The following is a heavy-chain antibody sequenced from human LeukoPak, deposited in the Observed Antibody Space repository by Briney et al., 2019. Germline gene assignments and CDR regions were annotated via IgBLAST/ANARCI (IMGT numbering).Heavy chain of an antibody. CDR3: ARVPVGVYYYYMDV. Sequence: GGSLRLSCAASGFTFSDYYMSWIRQAPGKGLEWVSYISSSGSTIYYADSVKGRFTISRDNAKNSLYLQMNSLRAEDTAVYYCARVPVGVYYYYMDVWGRGTTVTVSS. CDR1: GFTFSDYY. CDR2: ISSSGSTI. J-gene: IGHJ6*03. D-gene: IGHD3-10*01. V-gene: IGHV3-11*04.